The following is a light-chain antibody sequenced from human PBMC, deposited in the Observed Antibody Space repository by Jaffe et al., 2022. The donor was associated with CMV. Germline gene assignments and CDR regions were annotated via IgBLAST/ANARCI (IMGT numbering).Light chain of an antibody. CDR3: ASWDDSLSGWV. J-gene: IGLJ3*02. CDR2: RST. V-gene: IGLV1-47*01. CDR1: SSSLGSNY. Sequence: QSVLTQPPSASGTPGQRVTISCSGSSSSLGSNYVHWYQQFPGTAPILLIYRSTQRPSGIPDRFSGSKSGTSASLAISGLRSEDAADYYCASWDDSLSGWVFGGGTKLTVL.